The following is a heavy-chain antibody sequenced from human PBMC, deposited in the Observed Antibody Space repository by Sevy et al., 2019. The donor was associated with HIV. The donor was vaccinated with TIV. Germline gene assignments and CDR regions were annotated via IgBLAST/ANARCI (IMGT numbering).Heavy chain of an antibody. CDR1: GDSIRSGSYY. V-gene: IGHV4-61*02. J-gene: IGHJ3*01. CDR3: ARDKRLLNDAFNV. Sequence: SETLSLTCTVSGDSIRSGSYYWSWFRQPAGKGLEWIGRIYTSGSPKYNPSLESRVTISADTSKNQFSLELSSVTAADTAIYYCARDKRLLNDAFNVWVQGTIVTVSS. CDR2: IYTSGSP. D-gene: IGHD2-21*01.